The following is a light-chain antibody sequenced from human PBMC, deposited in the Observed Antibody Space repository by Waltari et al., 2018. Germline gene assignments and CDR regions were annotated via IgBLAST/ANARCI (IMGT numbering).Light chain of an antibody. CDR2: KSN. J-gene: IGLJ3*02. CDR3: LLYMGSGIWV. CDR1: SCSFSTTSY. Sequence: QTVVTPEPSLSVSPGGTVTLTCAFSSCSFSTTSYAIWYQKTPGQAPRTLIYKSNTRSSGVPDRFSGSICWNKAALTITGAQADDESDYYCLLYMGSGIWVFGGGTKLTVI. V-gene: IGLV8-61*01.